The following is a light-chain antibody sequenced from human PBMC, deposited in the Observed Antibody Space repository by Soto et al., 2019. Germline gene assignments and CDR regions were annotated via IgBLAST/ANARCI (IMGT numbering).Light chain of an antibody. Sequence: EIVLTQSPGTLSLSPGERATLSCRASQSVSSIYLAGYQQKPGQAPRPLIYGASSRAIGIPDRFSGSGSGTDFTLTISRLEPEDFAVYYCQQYGSSPWTFGQGTKVEIK. J-gene: IGKJ1*01. CDR2: GAS. V-gene: IGKV3-20*01. CDR3: QQYGSSPWT. CDR1: QSVSSIY.